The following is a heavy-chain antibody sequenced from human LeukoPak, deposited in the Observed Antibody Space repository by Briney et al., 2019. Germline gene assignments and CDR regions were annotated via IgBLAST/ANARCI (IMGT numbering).Heavy chain of an antibody. CDR1: GYTFTSYG. CDR2: ISAYNGNT. J-gene: IGHJ1*01. D-gene: IGHD6-19*01. Sequence: ASVKVSCKASGYTFTSYGISWVRQAPGQGLEWMGWISAYNGNTNYAQKLQGRVTMTTDTSTSTAYMELRSLRSDDTAVYYCARALGGWHAEYFQHWGQGTLVTVSS. CDR3: ARALGGWHAEYFQH. V-gene: IGHV1-18*01.